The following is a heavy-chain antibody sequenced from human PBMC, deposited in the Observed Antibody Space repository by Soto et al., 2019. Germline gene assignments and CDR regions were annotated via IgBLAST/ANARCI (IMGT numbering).Heavy chain of an antibody. CDR3: ARDLHSVVHPQQLAGDAFDI. CDR1: GFTFSDYY. J-gene: IGHJ3*02. CDR2: ISSSGSTI. V-gene: IGHV3-11*01. D-gene: IGHD6-13*01. Sequence: QVQLVESGGGLVKPGGSLRLSCAASGFTFSDYYMSWIRQARGKGLEWVSYISSSGSTIYYADSVKGRFTISRDNAKNSLYLQMNSLRAEDTAVYYCARDLHSVVHPQQLAGDAFDIWGQGTMVTVSS.